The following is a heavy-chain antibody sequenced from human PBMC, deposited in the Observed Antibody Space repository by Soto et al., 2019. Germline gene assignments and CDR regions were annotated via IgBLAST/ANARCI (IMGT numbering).Heavy chain of an antibody. CDR1: GFTFSSYA. CDR3: AKDRVEFGGVIVTYYYYGMDV. J-gene: IGHJ6*02. V-gene: IGHV3-23*01. D-gene: IGHD3-16*02. CDR2: ISGSGGST. Sequence: PGGSLRLSCAASGFTFSSYAMSWVRQAPGKGLEWVSAISGSGGSTYYADSVKGRFTISRDNSKNTLYLQMNSLRAEDTAVYYCAKDRVEFGGVIVTYYYYGMDVWGQGTTVTVSS.